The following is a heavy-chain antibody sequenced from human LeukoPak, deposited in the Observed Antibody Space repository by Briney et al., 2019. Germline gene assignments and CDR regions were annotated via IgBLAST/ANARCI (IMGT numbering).Heavy chain of an antibody. J-gene: IGHJ4*02. V-gene: IGHV3-48*03. Sequence: PGGSLRLSCAASGFSLTTYEMNWVRQAPGKGLEWVSYISSSGDSIYYADSVKGRFTISRDNAKNSLYLQMNSLRAEDTAAYYCAREQYGGKDYWGQGTLVTVSS. CDR1: GFSLTTYE. CDR2: ISSSGDSI. D-gene: IGHD4-23*01. CDR3: AREQYGGKDY.